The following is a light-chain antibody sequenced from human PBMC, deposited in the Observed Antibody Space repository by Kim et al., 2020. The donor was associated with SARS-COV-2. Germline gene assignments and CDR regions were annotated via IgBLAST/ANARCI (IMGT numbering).Light chain of an antibody. V-gene: IGKV2D-29*02. CDR3: MQSLQLPLT. CDR1: QSLLYSDGKTY. Sequence: EIVMTQTPLSLSVTPGQPASISCKSSQSLLYSDGKTYFYWYLQKPGQSPQLLIHEVSNRFSGVPDRFSGSGSGTDFTLKISRVGAEDVGVYYCMQSLQLPLTFGQGTKVDIK. CDR2: EVS. J-gene: IGKJ1*01.